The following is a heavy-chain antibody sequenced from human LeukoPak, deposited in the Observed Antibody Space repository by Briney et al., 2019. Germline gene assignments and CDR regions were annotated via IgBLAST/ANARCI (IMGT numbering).Heavy chain of an antibody. J-gene: IGHJ4*02. Sequence: SQTLSLTCTVSGGSISSGDYYWSWIRQPPGKCLEWIGYIYYSGSTYSNPSLKSRVTISVDTSKNQFSLKLSSVTAADTAVYYCARGVVVVPAIGHPDYWGQGTLVTVSS. CDR2: IYYSGST. V-gene: IGHV4-30-4*08. D-gene: IGHD2-2*01. CDR1: GGSISSGDYY. CDR3: ARGVVVVPAIGHPDY.